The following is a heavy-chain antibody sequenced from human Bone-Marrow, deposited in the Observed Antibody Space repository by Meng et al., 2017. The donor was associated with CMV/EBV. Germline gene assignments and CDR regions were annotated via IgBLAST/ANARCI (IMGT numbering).Heavy chain of an antibody. D-gene: IGHD1-1*01. CDR1: GFTFSSYA. CDR2: ISGSGGST. CDR3: AKDDHNWNEIYYGMNV. J-gene: IGHJ6*02. V-gene: IGHV3-23*01. Sequence: ESLKIPFPASGFTFSSYAMSWVRQAPGKGLEWVSAISGSGGSTYYADSVKGRFTISRDNSKNTLYLQMNSLRAEDTAVYYCAKDDHNWNEIYYGMNVWGQGTTVTVSS.